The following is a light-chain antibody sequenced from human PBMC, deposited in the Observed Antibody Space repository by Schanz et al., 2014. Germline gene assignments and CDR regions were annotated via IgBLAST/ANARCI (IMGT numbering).Light chain of an antibody. CDR3: QQPGS. J-gene: IGKJ4*01. CDR1: EDIRTY. Sequence: SQLTQSPSSLSASVGDIVTITCRASEDIRTYLAWYQQNPGKAPRLLIYSASTLQSGVPSRFSGSGSGTDFSLTINSLQPEDFATYFCQQPGSFGGGTKVEI. V-gene: IGKV1-9*01. CDR2: SAS.